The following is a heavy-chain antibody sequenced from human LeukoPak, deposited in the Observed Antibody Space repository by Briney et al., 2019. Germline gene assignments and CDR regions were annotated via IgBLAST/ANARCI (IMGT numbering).Heavy chain of an antibody. CDR1: GFTFSSYA. CDR3: ARDSYFYGSGSYPSDY. J-gene: IGHJ4*02. D-gene: IGHD3-10*01. V-gene: IGHV3-66*01. CDR2: IYAGGRT. Sequence: PGGSLRLSCAASGFTFSSYAMSWVRQAPGKGLEWVSVIYAGGRTYHADPVKGRFTISRDNSKNTLYLQMNSLRAEDTAVYYCARDSYFYGSGSYPSDYWGQGTLVTVSS.